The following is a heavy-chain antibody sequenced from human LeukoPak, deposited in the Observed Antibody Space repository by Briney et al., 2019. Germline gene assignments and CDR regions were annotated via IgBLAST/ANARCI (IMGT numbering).Heavy chain of an antibody. V-gene: IGHV3-53*01. CDR1: GFTVSSNY. J-gene: IGHJ4*02. Sequence: PGGSLRLSCAASGFTVSSNYMSWVRQAPGKGLEWVSVIYSGGSTYYADSVKGRFTISRDNSKNTLYLQMNSLRAEDTAVYYCARTGQSVAGTLTFDYWGQGTLVTVSS. CDR2: IYSGGST. CDR3: ARTGQSVAGTLTFDY. D-gene: IGHD6-19*01.